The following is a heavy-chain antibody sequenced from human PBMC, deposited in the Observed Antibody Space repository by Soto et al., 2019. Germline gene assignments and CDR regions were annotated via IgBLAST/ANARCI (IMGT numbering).Heavy chain of an antibody. CDR2: VYYSGST. J-gene: IGHJ3*02. CDR3: ARGYYDSSGQSNTFDI. D-gene: IGHD3-22*01. CDR1: GASITSSY. V-gene: IGHV4-59*07. Sequence: SGTLSLTCTVSGASITSSYWSWIRKSPGKGLEWIGYVYYSGSTNYNPSLKSRVTISVDTSKNQFSLKLSSVTAADTAVYYCARGYYDSSGQSNTFDIWGQGTMV.